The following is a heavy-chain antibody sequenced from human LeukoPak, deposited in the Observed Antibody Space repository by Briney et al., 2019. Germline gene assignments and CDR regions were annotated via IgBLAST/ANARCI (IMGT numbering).Heavy chain of an antibody. Sequence: GGSLRLSCAASGFTLSSSWMSWVRQAPGKGLEWVAVISYDGSNKYYADSVKGRFTISRDNSKNTLYLQMNSLRAEDTAVYYCAKNSLTGLRRDGYNLGGFDYWGQGTLVTVSS. CDR1: GFTLSSSW. CDR3: AKNSLTGLRRDGYNLGGFDY. V-gene: IGHV3-30*18. D-gene: IGHD5-24*01. CDR2: ISYDGSNK. J-gene: IGHJ4*02.